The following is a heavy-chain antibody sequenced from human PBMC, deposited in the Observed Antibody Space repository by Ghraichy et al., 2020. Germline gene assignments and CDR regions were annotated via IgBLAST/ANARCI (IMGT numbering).Heavy chain of an antibody. D-gene: IGHD5-12*01. J-gene: IGHJ6*02. CDR2: IYYSGST. CDR3: ARDGFGILGLRFLLYGMDV. Sequence: GSLRLSCTVSGGSVSSGSYYWSWIRQPPGKGLEWIGYIYYSGSTNYNPSLKSRVTISVDTSKNQFSLKLSSVTAADTAVYYCARDGFGILGLRFLLYGMDVWGQGTTVTVSS. V-gene: IGHV4-61*01. CDR1: GGSVSSGSYY.